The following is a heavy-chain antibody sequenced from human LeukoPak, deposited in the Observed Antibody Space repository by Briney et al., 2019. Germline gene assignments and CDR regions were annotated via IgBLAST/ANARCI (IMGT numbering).Heavy chain of an antibody. J-gene: IGHJ4*02. V-gene: IGHV3-7*01. CDR1: GFTFSNHR. D-gene: IGHD3-22*01. Sequence: GGSLTLSCVASGFTFSNHRMSWVRQAPGKGLEWVANIQKDGSEKHYVASVEGRFTISRDNAENSLFLQLNSLRADDTAVYYCVRLWDNSGFFGYWGQGALVTVSS. CDR2: IQKDGSEK. CDR3: VRLWDNSGFFGY.